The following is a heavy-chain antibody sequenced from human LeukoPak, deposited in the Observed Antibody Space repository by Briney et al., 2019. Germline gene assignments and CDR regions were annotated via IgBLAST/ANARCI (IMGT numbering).Heavy chain of an antibody. CDR3: NRLFDY. CDR1: GGSISTSSYY. CDR2: IYYDGST. D-gene: IGHD2/OR15-2a*01. J-gene: IGHJ4*02. Sequence: PSETLSLTCTVSGGSISTSSYYWGWIRQPPGKGLEWIGSIYYDGSTYYNPSLKSRVTISEDTSRNQFSLKLTSVTAADTAVYYCNRLFDYWGQGTLVTVSS. V-gene: IGHV4-39*01.